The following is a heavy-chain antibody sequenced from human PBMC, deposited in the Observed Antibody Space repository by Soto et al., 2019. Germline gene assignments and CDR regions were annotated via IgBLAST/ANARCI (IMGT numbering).Heavy chain of an antibody. CDR2: ISSSSSYI. CDR3: ARVADTIFGVVITKNYYYYGMDV. V-gene: IGHV3-21*01. D-gene: IGHD3-3*01. Sequence: GGSLRLSCAASGFTFSSYSMNWVRQAPGKGLEWVSSISSSSSYIYYADSVKGRFTISRDNAKNSLYLQMNSLRAEDTAVYYCARVADTIFGVVITKNYYYYGMDVWGQGTTVTVSS. J-gene: IGHJ6*02. CDR1: GFTFSSYS.